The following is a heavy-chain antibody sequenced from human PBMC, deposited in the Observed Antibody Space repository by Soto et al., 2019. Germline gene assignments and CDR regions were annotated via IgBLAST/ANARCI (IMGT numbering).Heavy chain of an antibody. J-gene: IGHJ5*02. CDR2: ISGSGGDT. CDR1: GFTFSTYA. Sequence: EVQLLESGGGLVQPGGSQRLSCAASGFTFSTYAMIWVRQAPGKGLEWVSGISGSGGDTYYADSVMGRFTVSRDNAKNPLFLLMNSLRGEDTAVYYCAKDWVIGTIFYYFPPWGQGALVTVSS. D-gene: IGHD3-9*01. CDR3: AKDWVIGTIFYYFPP. V-gene: IGHV3-23*01.